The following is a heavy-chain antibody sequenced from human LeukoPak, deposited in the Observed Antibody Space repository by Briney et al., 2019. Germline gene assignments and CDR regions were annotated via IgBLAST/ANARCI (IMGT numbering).Heavy chain of an antibody. CDR1: GYTFTDYY. CDR2: INPNDGDT. V-gene: IGHV1-2*02. D-gene: IGHD2-2*01. CDR3: ARANFLYCSSSTCLFDC. J-gene: IGHJ4*02. Sequence: ASVKVSCKASGYTFTDYYMHWVRQAPGHGFEWMGWINPNDGDTNYAQKFQGRVTMTRDTSISTAHMEVSRLRSDDTAVYYCARANFLYCSSSTCLFDCWGQGTLVTVSS.